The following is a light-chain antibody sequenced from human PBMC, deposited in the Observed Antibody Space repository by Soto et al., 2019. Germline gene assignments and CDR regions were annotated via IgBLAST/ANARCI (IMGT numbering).Light chain of an antibody. CDR2: TDN. V-gene: IGLV1-44*01. Sequence: SVLAQPRSATGAPGHRVTISCSGISSNIGSNIVIWYQQLPGPAANLLISTDNQRASGVRDLFSGSRSGISVSLAISVLQSADEAAYYCAAWDDSLNAFVFGAGTKVTAL. CDR1: SSNIGSNI. CDR3: AAWDDSLNAFV. J-gene: IGLJ1*01.